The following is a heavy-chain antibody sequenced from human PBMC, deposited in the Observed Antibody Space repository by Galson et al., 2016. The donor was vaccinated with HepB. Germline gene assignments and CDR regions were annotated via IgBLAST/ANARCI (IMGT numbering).Heavy chain of an antibody. D-gene: IGHD6-19*01. J-gene: IGHJ5*02. CDR1: GFTSSDYY. Sequence: SLRLSCAASGFTSSDYYMTWIRQAPGKGLEWVAYISSSGRTTYYADSVKGRFTISRDNPKTSLYLQMNSLRVEDTAVYYCARDWTGYSNGGWFDPWGRGTLVTVSS. CDR3: ARDWTGYSNGGWFDP. CDR2: ISSSGRTT. V-gene: IGHV3-11*01.